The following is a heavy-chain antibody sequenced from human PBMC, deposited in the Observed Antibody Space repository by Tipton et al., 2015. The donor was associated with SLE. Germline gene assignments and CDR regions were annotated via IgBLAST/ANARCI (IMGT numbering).Heavy chain of an antibody. CDR3: ARGAVGATPDY. CDR1: GFTFSSYS. V-gene: IGHV3-21*01. D-gene: IGHD1-26*01. J-gene: IGHJ4*02. Sequence: SLRLSCAASGFTFSSYSMNLVRQAPGKGLEWVSSISSSSSYIYYADSVKGRFTISRDNAKNSLYLQMSSLRAEETAVYYCARGAVGATPDYWGQGTLVTVSS. CDR2: ISSSSSYI.